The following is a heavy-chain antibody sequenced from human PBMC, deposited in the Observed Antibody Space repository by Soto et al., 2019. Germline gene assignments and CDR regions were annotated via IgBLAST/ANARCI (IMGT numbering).Heavy chain of an antibody. CDR3: ARDAAVVTAIRVEFHLCCMDV. D-gene: IGHD2-21*02. J-gene: IGHJ6*02. Sequence: QVQLVESGGGVVQPGRSLRLSCAASGFTFSSYAMHWVRQAPGKGLEWVAVISYDGSNKYYADSVKGRFTISRDNSKNTLYLQMNSLRAEDTAVYYCARDAAVVTAIRVEFHLCCMDVWGQGTTVTVSS. CDR2: ISYDGSNK. V-gene: IGHV3-30-3*01. CDR1: GFTFSSYA.